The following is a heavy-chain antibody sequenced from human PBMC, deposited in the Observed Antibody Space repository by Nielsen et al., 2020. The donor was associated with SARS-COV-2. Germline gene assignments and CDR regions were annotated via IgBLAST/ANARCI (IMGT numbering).Heavy chain of an antibody. CDR2: ISSSSSYI. V-gene: IGHV3-21*01. D-gene: IGHD4-17*01. CDR1: GFTFSSYS. Sequence: GESLKISCAASGFTFSSYSMNWVRQAPGKGLEWVSSISSSSSYIYYADSVKGRFTISRDNAKNSLYLQMNSLRAEDTAVYYCARPDYGDSRFDYWGQGTLVTVSS. CDR3: ARPDYGDSRFDY. J-gene: IGHJ4*02.